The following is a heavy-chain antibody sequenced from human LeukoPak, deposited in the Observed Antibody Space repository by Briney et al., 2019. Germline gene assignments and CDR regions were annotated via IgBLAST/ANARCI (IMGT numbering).Heavy chain of an antibody. CDR3: ARAGRFGVFLDYYGMDV. CDR2: IKQDGSEK. CDR1: GFTFSSYW. D-gene: IGHD3-10*01. V-gene: IGHV3-7*03. J-gene: IGHJ6*04. Sequence: PGGSLRLSCAASGFTFSSYWMSWVRQAPGKGLEWVANIKQDGSEKYYVDSVKGRFTISRDNAKNSLYLQMNSLRAEDTAVYYCARAGRFGVFLDYYGMDVWGKGTTVTVSS.